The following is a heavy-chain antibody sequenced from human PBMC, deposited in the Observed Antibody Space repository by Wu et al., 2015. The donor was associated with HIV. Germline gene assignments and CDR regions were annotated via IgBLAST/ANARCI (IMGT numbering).Heavy chain of an antibody. CDR2: FNPANGGT. CDR3: VNSGWGSDYSYDH. V-gene: IGHV1-2*02. Sequence: VQSKSEVKKPGASVRISCRAFGYTFASHGINWIRQAPGQGFEWVGRFNPANGGTDLAQKFQGRVSMTRNTSTTTAYLELNRLTSDDTATYYCVNSGWGSDYSYDHWGQGTLVTVSS. D-gene: IGHD1-26*01. CDR1: GYTFASHG. J-gene: IGHJ4*02.